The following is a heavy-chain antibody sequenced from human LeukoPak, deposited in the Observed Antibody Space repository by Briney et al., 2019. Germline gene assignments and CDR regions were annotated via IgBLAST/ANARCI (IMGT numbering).Heavy chain of an antibody. CDR2: ISGSGGST. J-gene: IGHJ4*02. Sequence: GGSLRLSCAASGFTFSSYAMSWVRQAPRKGLEGVSAISGSGGSTYYADSVKGRFTISRDNSKNTLYLQMNSLRAEDTAVYYCAKDITHYYGSGSPNDYWGQGTLVTVSS. CDR3: AKDITHYYGSGSPNDY. CDR1: GFTFSSYA. V-gene: IGHV3-23*01. D-gene: IGHD3-10*01.